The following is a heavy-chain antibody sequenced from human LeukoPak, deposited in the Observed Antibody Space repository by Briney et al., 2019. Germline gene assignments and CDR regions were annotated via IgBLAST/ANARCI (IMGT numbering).Heavy chain of an antibody. D-gene: IGHD6-19*01. Sequence: GGSLSLSCAASGFTFSSYAMSWVRQAPGKGLECVSVICCSGAGTYYADSLKGRFTISIDNSKNPIYLQMSSVRAEDTAVYYCAKSSGNSLDDAFDNWGQGTMVTVSS. J-gene: IGHJ3*02. V-gene: IGHV3-23*01. CDR1: GFTFSSYA. CDR3: AKSSGNSLDDAFDN. CDR2: ICCSGAGT.